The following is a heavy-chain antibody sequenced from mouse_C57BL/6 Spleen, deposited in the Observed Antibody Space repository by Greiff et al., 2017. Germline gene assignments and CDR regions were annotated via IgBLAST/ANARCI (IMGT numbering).Heavy chain of an antibody. J-gene: IGHJ4*01. D-gene: IGHD2-3*01. CDR1: GYAFSSSW. CDR3: ASPRLYDGYYYYAMDY. CDR2: IYPGDGDT. V-gene: IGHV1-82*01. Sequence: QVQLQQSGPELVKPGASVKISCKASGYAFSSSWMNWVKQRPGKGLEWIGRIYPGDGDTNYNGKFKGKATLTADKSSSTAYMQLSSLTSEDSAVYFCASPRLYDGYYYYAMDYWGQGTSVTVSS.